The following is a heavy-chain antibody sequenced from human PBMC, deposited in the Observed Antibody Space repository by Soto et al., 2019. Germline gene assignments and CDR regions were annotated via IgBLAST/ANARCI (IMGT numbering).Heavy chain of an antibody. Sequence: QVQLVQSGAEVKKPGSSVKVSCKASGGTFSSYTISWVRQAPGQGLEWMGRIIPILGIANYAQKFQGRVTITADKATSTAYMELRSLRSEDTAVYYCARETYYYDSSGYSPGMDVWGQGTTVTVSS. CDR3: ARETYYYDSSGYSPGMDV. V-gene: IGHV1-69*08. CDR1: GGTFSSYT. CDR2: IIPILGIA. D-gene: IGHD3-22*01. J-gene: IGHJ6*02.